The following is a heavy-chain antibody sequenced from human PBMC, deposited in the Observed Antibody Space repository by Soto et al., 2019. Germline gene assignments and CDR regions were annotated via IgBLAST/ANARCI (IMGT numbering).Heavy chain of an antibody. Sequence: QVQLQESGPGLVEPSQTLSLTCTVSGDSISNGYYTWSWIRQPPGKDLEWIGHIYNSVNTYSNPSLMSRVTISADTSKNQFPLKLSSVTAADTAVYYCARGPSGDKVDYWGQGTLVTVSS. V-gene: IGHV4-30-4*01. D-gene: IGHD3-10*01. CDR2: IYNSVNT. CDR3: ARGPSGDKVDY. J-gene: IGHJ4*02. CDR1: GDSISNGYYT.